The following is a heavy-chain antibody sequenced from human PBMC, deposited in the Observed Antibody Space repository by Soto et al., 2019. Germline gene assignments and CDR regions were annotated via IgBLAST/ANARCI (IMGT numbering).Heavy chain of an antibody. Sequence: EVQLLESGGGLVQPGGSLRLSCAASGFTFSSYAMSWVRQAPGKGLERVSAISGSGGSTYYADSVKGRFTISRDNSKNTLYLQMNSLRAEDTAVYYCAKSCSGWYDAFDIWGQGTMVTVSS. CDR1: GFTFSSYA. D-gene: IGHD6-19*01. CDR3: AKSCSGWYDAFDI. V-gene: IGHV3-23*01. J-gene: IGHJ3*02. CDR2: ISGSGGST.